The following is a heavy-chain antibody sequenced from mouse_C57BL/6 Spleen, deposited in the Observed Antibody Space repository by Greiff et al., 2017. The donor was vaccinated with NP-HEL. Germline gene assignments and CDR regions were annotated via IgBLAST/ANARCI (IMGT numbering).Heavy chain of an antibody. V-gene: IGHV5-4*01. D-gene: IGHD2-10*01. CDR1: GFTFSSYA. CDR2: ISDGGSYT. Sequence: DVQLVESGGGLVKPGGSLKLSCAASGFTFSSYAMSWVRQTPEKRLEWVATISDGGSYTYYPDNVKGRFTISRDNAKNNLYLQMSHLKSEDTAMYYCATYRKNAMDYWGQGTSVTVSS. J-gene: IGHJ4*01. CDR3: ATYRKNAMDY.